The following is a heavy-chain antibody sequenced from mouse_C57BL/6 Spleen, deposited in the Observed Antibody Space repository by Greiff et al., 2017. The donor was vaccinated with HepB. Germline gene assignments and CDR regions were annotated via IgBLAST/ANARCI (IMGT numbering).Heavy chain of an antibody. CDR2: IYPGDGDT. Sequence: VKLQQSGPELVKPGASVKISCKASGYAFSSSWMNWVKQRPGKGLEWIGRIYPGDGDTNYNGKFKGKATLTADKSSSTAYMQLSSLTSEDSAVYFCAREDYSNLYYFDYWGQGTTLTVSS. D-gene: IGHD2-5*01. CDR1: GYAFSSSW. J-gene: IGHJ2*01. V-gene: IGHV1-82*01. CDR3: AREDYSNLYYFDY.